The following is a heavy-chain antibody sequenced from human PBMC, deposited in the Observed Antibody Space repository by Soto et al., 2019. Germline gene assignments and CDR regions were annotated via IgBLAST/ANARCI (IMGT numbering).Heavy chain of an antibody. CDR2: IWNGGSNE. CDR3: ARGANSPLWEPPAMFRFDY. Sequence: QVQLVESGGGGVQPGRSLGPSFKASGFSFVTYGMHWVRPAPGKGLGWGEVIWNGGSNENYADPVKGLFTMSRDNSKNTLYLQMNSLRAEDTALYYWARGANSPLWEPPAMFRFDYWGQGSLVTVSS. D-gene: IGHD2-2*01. J-gene: IGHJ4*02. CDR1: GFSFVTYG. V-gene: IGHV3-33*01.